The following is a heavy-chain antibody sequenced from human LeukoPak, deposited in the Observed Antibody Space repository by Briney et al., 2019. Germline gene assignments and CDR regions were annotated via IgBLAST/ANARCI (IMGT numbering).Heavy chain of an antibody. Sequence: PGGSLRLSCTASGFTFSTSWMHWVRQTPGKGLVWVSRINSDGSGTTYADSVKGRFTISRDNAKNTLYLQMSSLRAEDTAVYHCARENRPEGSGYYYSDYYYYYMDVWGKGTTVTVSS. D-gene: IGHD3-3*01. J-gene: IGHJ6*03. CDR3: ARENRPEGSGYYYSDYYYYYMDV. V-gene: IGHV3-74*01. CDR2: INSDGSGT. CDR1: GFTFSTSW.